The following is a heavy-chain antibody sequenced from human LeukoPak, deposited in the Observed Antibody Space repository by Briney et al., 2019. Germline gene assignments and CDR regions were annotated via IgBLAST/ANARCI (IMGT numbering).Heavy chain of an antibody. CDR3: ARDFLGAFDI. CDR2: ISSSSSYI. CDR1: GFTFSSYS. J-gene: IGHJ3*02. D-gene: IGHD2/OR15-2a*01. Sequence: KPGGSLRLSGAASGFTFSSYSMNWVRQAPGKGLEWVSSISSSSSYIYYADSVKGRFTISRDNAKNSLYLQMNSLRAEDTAVYYCARDFLGAFDIWGQGTMVTVSS. V-gene: IGHV3-21*01.